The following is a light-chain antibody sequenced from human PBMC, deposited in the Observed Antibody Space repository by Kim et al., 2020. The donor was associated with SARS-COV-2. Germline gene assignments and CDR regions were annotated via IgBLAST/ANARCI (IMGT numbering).Light chain of an antibody. CDR3: QHFDTSSLT. CDR2: GAS. CDR1: QSVGSRY. Sequence: SPVESATLSCRASQSVGSRYLAWFQQKPGQAPRLLIYGASSRATGIPDRFSGSGSGTDFTLTISRLEPEDFAVFYCQHFDTSSLTFGGGTKVDIK. J-gene: IGKJ4*01. V-gene: IGKV3-20*01.